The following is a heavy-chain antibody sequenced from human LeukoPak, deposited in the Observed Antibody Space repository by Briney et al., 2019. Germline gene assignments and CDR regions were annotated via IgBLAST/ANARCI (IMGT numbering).Heavy chain of an antibody. CDR2: IYHSGST. Sequence: SETLSLTCTVSGYSISSGYYWGWIRQPPGKGLEWIGSIYHSGSTYYNPSLKSRVTISVDRSKKQFSLQLNSMTPEDTAVYYCAGGRDGYIGYWGQGTLVTVSS. J-gene: IGHJ4*02. CDR1: GYSISSGYY. CDR3: AGGRDGYIGY. D-gene: IGHD5-24*01. V-gene: IGHV4-38-2*02.